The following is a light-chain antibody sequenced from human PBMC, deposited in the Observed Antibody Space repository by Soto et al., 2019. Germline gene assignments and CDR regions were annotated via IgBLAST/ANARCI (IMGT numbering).Light chain of an antibody. CDR3: HRYNSWT. J-gene: IGKJ1*01. CDR1: QSISRW. Sequence: DIQMSQSHSYLSEFVGGRVTIICRASQSISRWLAWYQQKPGKAPKLLIYDESSLGSGVPSRFSGSRSGTEFTLTISSLQPDDFATDYCHRYNSWTFGQGTKVDIK. V-gene: IGKV1-5*02. CDR2: DES.